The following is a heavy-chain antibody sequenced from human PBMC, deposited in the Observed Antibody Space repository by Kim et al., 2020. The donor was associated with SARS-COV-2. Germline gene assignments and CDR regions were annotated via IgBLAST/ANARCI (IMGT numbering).Heavy chain of an antibody. CDR2: IYHRGST. J-gene: IGHJ5*02. V-gene: IGHV4-4*02. Sequence: PSLTCAVSGGSISSSNWWSWVRQPPGKGLEWIGEIYHRGSTNYNPSLKSRVTISVDKSKNQFSLKLSSVTAADTAVYYCARDRIAAAGGGHDPWGQGTLVTVSS. D-gene: IGHD6-13*01. CDR3: ARDRIAAAGGGHDP. CDR1: GGSISSSNW.